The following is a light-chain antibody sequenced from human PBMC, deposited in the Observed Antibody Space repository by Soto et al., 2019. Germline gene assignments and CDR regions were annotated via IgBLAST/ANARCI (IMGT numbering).Light chain of an antibody. CDR3: QQYKHWPPLT. CDR2: GAF. J-gene: IGKJ4*01. V-gene: IGKV3D-15*01. Sequence: EIVMTQSPATLSVSPGETATLSCRASQSVSYNLAWYQQKPGQGPRLLIYGAFTRATGIPARFSGSGSGTEFTLTLSSPQSEDFAVYYCQQYKHWPPLTFGGGTKVEIK. CDR1: QSVSYN.